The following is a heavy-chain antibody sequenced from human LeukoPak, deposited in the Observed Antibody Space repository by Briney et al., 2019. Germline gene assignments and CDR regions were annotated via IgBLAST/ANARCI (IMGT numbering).Heavy chain of an antibody. CDR2: INHSGST. CDR1: GGSFSGYY. J-gene: IGHJ4*02. CDR3: ARANEYSSSSFDY. Sequence: SETLSLTCAVYGGSFSGYYWSWLRQPPGKGLEWIGEINHSGSTNYNPSLKSRVTISVDTSKNQFSLKLSSVTAADTAVYYCARANEYSSSSFDYWGQGTLVTVSS. V-gene: IGHV4-34*01. D-gene: IGHD6-6*01.